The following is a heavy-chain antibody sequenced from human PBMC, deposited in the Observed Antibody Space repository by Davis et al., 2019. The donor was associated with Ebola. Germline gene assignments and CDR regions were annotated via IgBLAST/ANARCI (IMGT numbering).Heavy chain of an antibody. V-gene: IGHV3-74*01. Sequence: GESLKISCAASGFTVSSNYMSWVRQAPGKGLVWVSSINRDGTTKTYADSVKGRFTVSRDNAKSTLYLQMNNLRVEDTALYYCAKGGDFPTSSLNHFYYGVDAWGQGTTVTVSS. CDR2: INRDGTTK. CDR1: GFTVSSNY. CDR3: AKGGDFPTSSLNHFYYGVDA. D-gene: IGHD2-2*01. J-gene: IGHJ6*02.